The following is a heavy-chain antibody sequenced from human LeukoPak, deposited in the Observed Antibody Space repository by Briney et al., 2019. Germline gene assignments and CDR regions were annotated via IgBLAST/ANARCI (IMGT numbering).Heavy chain of an antibody. J-gene: IGHJ4*02. CDR3: ASRDFENSAYQDY. Sequence: SETLSLTCAVYGGSFSGYYWSWIRQPPGKGLEWIGEINHSGSTNYNPSLKSRVTISQDTSKNQFSLKLSSVTAADTAVYYCASRDFENSAYQDYWGQGTLVTVSS. CDR2: INHSGST. CDR1: GGSFSGYY. D-gene: IGHD3-22*01. V-gene: IGHV4-34*01.